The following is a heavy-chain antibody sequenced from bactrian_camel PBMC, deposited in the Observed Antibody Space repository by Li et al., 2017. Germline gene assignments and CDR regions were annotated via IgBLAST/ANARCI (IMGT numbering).Heavy chain of an antibody. CDR3: GAVTFDDNCVSSTPFAN. Sequence: VQLVESGGGSVQAGGSLRLSCAATTSLDTKLCMAWFRQTTGKEREGVAAIWSGTGSAYYADSVKGRFTISHDNAKNTLYLQMNSLKPEDTAMYYCGAVTFDDNCVSSTPFANRGQGTQVTVS. J-gene: IGHJ4*01. CDR2: IWSGTGSA. V-gene: IGHV3S31*01. CDR1: TSLDTKLC. D-gene: IGHD8*01.